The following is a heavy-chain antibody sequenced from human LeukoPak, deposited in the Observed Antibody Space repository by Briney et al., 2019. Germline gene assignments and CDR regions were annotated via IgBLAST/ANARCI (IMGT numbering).Heavy chain of an antibody. CDR2: IKQDGSGK. CDR3: ARDTRGGGSFD. J-gene: IGHJ4*02. V-gene: IGHV3-7*01. Sequence: PGGSLRLSCAASGLTFSSYWMSWVRQAPGKGLEWVANIKQDGSGKYYVDSVKGRFTISRDNAKNSLYLQMNSLRAEDTAVYYCARDTRGGGSFDWGQGTLVTVSS. D-gene: IGHD2-15*01. CDR1: GLTFSSYW.